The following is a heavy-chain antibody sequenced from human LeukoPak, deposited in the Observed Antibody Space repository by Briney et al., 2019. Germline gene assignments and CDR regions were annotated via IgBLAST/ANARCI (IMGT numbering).Heavy chain of an antibody. Sequence: SETLSLTCTVSGGSISSYYWSWIRQPPGKGLEWIGYIYYSGSTNYNPSLKSRVTISVDTSKNQFSLKLSSVTAADTAVYYCARVPPPSYSSSWSNYYYYYMDVWGKGTTVTISS. CDR3: ARVPPPSYSSSWSNYYYYYMDV. CDR2: IYYSGST. CDR1: GGSISSYY. V-gene: IGHV4-59*01. J-gene: IGHJ6*03. D-gene: IGHD6-13*01.